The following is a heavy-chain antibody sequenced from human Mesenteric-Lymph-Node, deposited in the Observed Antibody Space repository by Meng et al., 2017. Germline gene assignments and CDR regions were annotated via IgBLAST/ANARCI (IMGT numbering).Heavy chain of an antibody. CDR1: GFSFSTYW. Sequence: GESMKISCEAPGFSFSTYWMAGVRQAAGGGLEWVAIIMQDGSGKDYVDSVKGRFTISRDNAKNSLYLQMNTLRDEDTAVYYCARDAGWGSLDYWGQGTLVTVSS. J-gene: IGHJ4*02. D-gene: IGHD7-27*01. V-gene: IGHV3-7*01. CDR2: IMQDGSGK. CDR3: ARDAGWGSLDY.